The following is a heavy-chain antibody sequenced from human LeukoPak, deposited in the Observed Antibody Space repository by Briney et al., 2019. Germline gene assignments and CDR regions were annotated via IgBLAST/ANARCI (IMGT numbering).Heavy chain of an antibody. CDR2: ISTTSSYI. J-gene: IGHJ4*02. D-gene: IGHD5-12*01. CDR1: GFHFDDHS. V-gene: IGHV3-21*01. Sequence: GGSLRLSCEVSGFHFDDHSMNWVRQAPGKGLEWVSYISTTSSYIFYADSVKGRLTISRDNAKRSLYLQMNSLRAEDTAVYYCARDSSPYSSDTITFDYWGGGTLVSVSS. CDR3: ARDSSPYSSDTITFDY.